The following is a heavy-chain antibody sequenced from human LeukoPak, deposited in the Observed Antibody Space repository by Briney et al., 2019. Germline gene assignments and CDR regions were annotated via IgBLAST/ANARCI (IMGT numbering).Heavy chain of an antibody. CDR3: ARGRRYCSSTSCYEPAFDI. Sequence: SETLSLTCTVSGGSISSSSYYWGWLRQPPGKGLEWIGNIYYSGSTNYNPSLKSRVTISVDTSKNQFSLKLSSVTAADTAVYYCARGRRYCSSTSCYEPAFDIWGQGTMVTVSS. CDR2: IYYSGST. V-gene: IGHV4-39*07. D-gene: IGHD2-2*01. CDR1: GGSISSSSYY. J-gene: IGHJ3*02.